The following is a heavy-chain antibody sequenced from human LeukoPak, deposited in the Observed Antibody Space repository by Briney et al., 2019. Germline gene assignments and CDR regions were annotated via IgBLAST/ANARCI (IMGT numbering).Heavy chain of an antibody. CDR1: SSYA. CDR2: IYYSGST. J-gene: IGHJ4*02. Sequence: SSYAMTWVRQAPGKGLEWIGSIYYSGSTYYNPSLKSRVTISVDTSKNQFSLKLSSVTAADTAVYYCARRRAVAGTKSLYYFDYWGQGTLVTVSS. V-gene: IGHV4-39*01. D-gene: IGHD6-19*01. CDR3: ARRRAVAGTKSLYYFDY.